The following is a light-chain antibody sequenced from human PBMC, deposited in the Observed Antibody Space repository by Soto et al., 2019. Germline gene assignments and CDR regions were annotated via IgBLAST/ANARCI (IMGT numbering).Light chain of an antibody. CDR3: CSYAGSYSRV. CDR2: DVS. J-gene: IGLJ3*02. CDR1: SSDVGGYNY. Sequence: QSALTQPRSVSGSPGQSVTISCTGTSSDVGGYNYVSWYQHDPGKAPKLMISDVSKRPSGVPDRFSGSTSGNTASLTISGPQAEDEADYYCCSYAGSYSRVFGGGTKLTVL. V-gene: IGLV2-11*01.